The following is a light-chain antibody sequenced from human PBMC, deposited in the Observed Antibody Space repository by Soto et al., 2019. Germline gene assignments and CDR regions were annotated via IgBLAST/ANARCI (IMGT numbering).Light chain of an antibody. V-gene: IGLV2-14*03. CDR2: GVT. CDR3: SSYTSSYTWI. J-gene: IGLJ3*02. Sequence: QSALTQPASVSGSPGQSIPISCSGTTNDVGGYNYVSWYQQHPGKAPKLLIYGVTDRPSGVSSRFSGSKSGNAASLTISGLQAEDEGDYYCSSYTSSYTWIFGGGTKLTVL. CDR1: TNDVGGYNY.